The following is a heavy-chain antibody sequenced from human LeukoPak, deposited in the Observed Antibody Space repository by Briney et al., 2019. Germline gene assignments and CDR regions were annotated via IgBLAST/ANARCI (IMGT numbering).Heavy chain of an antibody. D-gene: IGHD3-10*01. CDR1: GYSFTSYW. J-gene: IGHJ5*02. CDR2: IYPGESDT. CDR3: ARHTLWFGELRSPSWFDP. Sequence: GESLKISCKGSGYSFTSYWIGWVRQMPGKGLEWMGIIYPGESDTRYSPSFQGQVTISADKSISTAYLQWSSLKASGTAMYYCARHTLWFGELRSPSWFDPWGQGTLVTVSS. V-gene: IGHV5-51*01.